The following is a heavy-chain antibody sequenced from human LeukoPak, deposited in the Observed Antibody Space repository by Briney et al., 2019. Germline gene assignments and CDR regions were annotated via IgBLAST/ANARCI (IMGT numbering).Heavy chain of an antibody. J-gene: IGHJ6*02. V-gene: IGHV1-8*01. CDR3: ARDARAVVTAMGLRNYYYGMDV. D-gene: IGHD2-21*02. CDR1: GYTFTSYD. CDR2: MNPNSGNT. Sequence: ASVKVPCKASGYTFTSYDINWVRQATGQGLEWMGWMNPNSGNTGYAQKFQGRVTMTRNTSISTAYMELSSLRSEDTAVYYCARDARAVVTAMGLRNYYYGMDVWGQGTTVTVSS.